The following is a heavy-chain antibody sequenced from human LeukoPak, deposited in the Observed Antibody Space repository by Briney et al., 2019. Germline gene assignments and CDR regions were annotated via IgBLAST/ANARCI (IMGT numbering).Heavy chain of an antibody. D-gene: IGHD6-19*01. CDR1: GFTFSSYS. J-gene: IGHJ4*02. Sequence: AGGSLRLSCAASGFTFSSYSMNWVHQAPGKGLEWVSSISSSSSYIYYADSVKGRFTISRDNAKNSLYLQMNSLRAEDTAVYYCARQAVAGTDYWGQGTLVTVSS. CDR3: ARQAVAGTDY. V-gene: IGHV3-21*01. CDR2: ISSSSSYI.